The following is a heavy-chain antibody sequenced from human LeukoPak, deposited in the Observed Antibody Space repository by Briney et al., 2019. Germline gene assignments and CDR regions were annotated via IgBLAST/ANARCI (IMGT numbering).Heavy chain of an antibody. V-gene: IGHV3-7*01. CDR1: GFTFSSYW. CDR3: ARGRSGYYYRDHLSLYFDY. Sequence: GGSLRLSCAASGFTFSSYWMSWVRQAPGKGLEWVANIKQDGSEKYYVDSVKGRFTISRDNAKNSLYLQMNSLRAEDTAVYYCARGRSGYYYRDHLSLYFDYWGQGTLVTVSS. J-gene: IGHJ4*02. CDR2: IKQDGSEK. D-gene: IGHD3-22*01.